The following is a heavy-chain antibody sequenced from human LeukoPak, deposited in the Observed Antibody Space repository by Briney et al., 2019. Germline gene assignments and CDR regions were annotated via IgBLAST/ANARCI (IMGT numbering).Heavy chain of an antibody. CDR2: ISGSSSYI. CDR1: GFTFSSYS. J-gene: IGHJ4*02. V-gene: IGHV3-21*01. D-gene: IGHD3-22*01. Sequence: PGGSLRLSCAASGFTFSSYSMNWVRQAPGKGLEWVSSISGSSSYIYYADSVKGRFTISRDNAKNSLYLQMNSLRAEDTAVYYCARDSYTYYYDSSGYSDFDYWGQGTLVTVSS. CDR3: ARDSYTYYYDSSGYSDFDY.